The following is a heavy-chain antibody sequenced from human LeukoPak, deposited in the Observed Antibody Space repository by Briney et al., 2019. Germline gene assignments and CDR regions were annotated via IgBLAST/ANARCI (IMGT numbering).Heavy chain of an antibody. CDR2: ISYDGSNK. V-gene: IGHV3-30*18. CDR1: GFTFSSYG. Sequence: GGSLRLSCAASGFTFSSYGMHWVRQAPGKGLEWVAVISYDGSNKYYADSVKGRFTISRDNSKNTLYLQMNSLRAEDTAVYYCAKEGTTISWDYYYGMDVWGQGTTVTVSS. J-gene: IGHJ6*02. D-gene: IGHD3-3*01. CDR3: AKEGTTISWDYYYGMDV.